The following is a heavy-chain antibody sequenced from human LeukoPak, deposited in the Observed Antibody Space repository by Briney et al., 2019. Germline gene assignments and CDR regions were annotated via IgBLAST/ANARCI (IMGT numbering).Heavy chain of an antibody. CDR2: IRHDGSIK. Sequence: GGSLRLSCAASGFTFSGYSMCWVRQAPGKGLEWVAFIRHDGSIKYYADSVKGRFTISRDNAENTLYLQMDSLKTEDTAVYYCAKDAPKMGSSDYWGQVTLVTVST. V-gene: IGHV3-30*02. D-gene: IGHD2-8*01. J-gene: IGHJ4*02. CDR3: AKDAPKMGSSDY. CDR1: GFTFSGYS.